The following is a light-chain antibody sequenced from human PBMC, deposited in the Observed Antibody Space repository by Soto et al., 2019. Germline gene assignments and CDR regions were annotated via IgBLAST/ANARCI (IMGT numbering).Light chain of an antibody. Sequence: EHVLTQSPGTLSLSPGARATLSCRASQSVSSNYLAWYQQKPGQAPRLLVYGASSRATGIPDRFSGSGSGTDFTLTISRLEPEDFAVYYCQQYGSSRWTFGQGTKVEIK. J-gene: IGKJ1*01. V-gene: IGKV3-20*01. CDR3: QQYGSSRWT. CDR2: GAS. CDR1: QSVSSNY.